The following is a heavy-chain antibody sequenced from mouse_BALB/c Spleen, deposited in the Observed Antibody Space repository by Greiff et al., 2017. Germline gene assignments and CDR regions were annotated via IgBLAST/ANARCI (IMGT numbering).Heavy chain of an antibody. CDR2: IWAGGST. J-gene: IGHJ4*01. D-gene: IGHD2-1*01. CDR1: GFSLTSYG. CDR3: ARGGNYGHYAMDY. Sequence: VQLQQSGPGLVAPSQSLSITCTVSGFSLTSYGVHWVRQPPGKGLEWLGVIWAGGSTNYNSALMSRLSISKDNSKSQVFLKMNSLQTDDTAMYYCARGGNYGHYAMDYWGQGTSVTVSA. V-gene: IGHV2-9*02.